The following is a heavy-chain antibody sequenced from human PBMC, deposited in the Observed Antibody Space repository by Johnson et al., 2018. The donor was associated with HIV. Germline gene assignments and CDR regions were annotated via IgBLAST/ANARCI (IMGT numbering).Heavy chain of an antibody. CDR1: GFTFSDYY. D-gene: IGHD2-15*01. Sequence: VQLVESGGGLVKPGGSLRLSCAASGFTFSDYYMSWVRQAPGKGLEWVSAISGSGGSTYYADSVNGRFTISSENSTNTLYLQRNSLRAEDTAVYDSAKDRGTWYGNDAFDIWGQGTMVTVSS. CDR3: AKDRGTWYGNDAFDI. J-gene: IGHJ3*02. V-gene: IGHV3-23*04. CDR2: ISGSGGST.